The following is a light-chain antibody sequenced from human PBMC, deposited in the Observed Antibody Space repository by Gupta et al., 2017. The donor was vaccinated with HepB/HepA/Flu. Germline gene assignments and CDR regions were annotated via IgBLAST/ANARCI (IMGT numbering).Light chain of an antibody. J-gene: IGKJ1*01. V-gene: IGKV6D-21*02. CDR3: YQSRSLPRT. Sequence: EIVLTXFPDFQSVTPKEKVTITCRASQNIGTSLHWYQQKPDQSPKLLIKYSSQSISGVPSRFSGSGSGTDFTLTINSLEAEDVAAYYCYQSRSLPRTFGQGTKVEIK. CDR2: YSS. CDR1: QNIGTS.